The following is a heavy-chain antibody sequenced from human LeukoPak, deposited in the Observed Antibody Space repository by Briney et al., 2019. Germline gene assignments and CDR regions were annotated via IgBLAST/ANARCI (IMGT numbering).Heavy chain of an antibody. V-gene: IGHV3-66*01. CDR2: IFSGGST. CDR3: ARGGSGSYFSAFDI. CDR1: GFTVSSNY. J-gene: IGHJ3*02. D-gene: IGHD1-26*01. Sequence: GGSLRLSCAASGFTVSSNYMSWVRQAPGKGLEWVSVIFSGGSTYYADSVKGRFTISGDNSKNTMYLQMNSLRAEDTAVYYCARGGSGSYFSAFDIWGQGTMVTVSS.